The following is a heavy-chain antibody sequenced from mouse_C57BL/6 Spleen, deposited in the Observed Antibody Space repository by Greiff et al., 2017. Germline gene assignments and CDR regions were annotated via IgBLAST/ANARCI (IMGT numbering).Heavy chain of an antibody. CDR2: IYPGDGDT. D-gene: IGHD2-12*01. J-gene: IGHJ1*03. Sequence: QVLLPPSGPELVKPGASVKISCKASGYAFRSSWMNWVKQRPGKGLERIGRIYPGDGDTNYNGKFKGKATLSADNSYRTAYMQLSSLTSEDSAVYFCARPSYYREGYWYFDVWGTGTTVTVAS. CDR3: ARPSYYREGYWYFDV. V-gene: IGHV1-82*01. CDR1: GYAFRSSW.